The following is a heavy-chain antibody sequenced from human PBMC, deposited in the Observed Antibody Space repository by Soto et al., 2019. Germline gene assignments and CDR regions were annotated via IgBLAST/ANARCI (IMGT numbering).Heavy chain of an antibody. J-gene: IGHJ3*02. CDR3: ARVGIYDILTGYYDAFDI. D-gene: IGHD3-9*01. Sequence: ASVKVSCKASGYTFTSYGISWVRQAPGQGLEWMGWISAYNGNTNYAQKLQGRVTMTTDTSTSTAYMELRSLRSDDTAVYYCARVGIYDILTGYYDAFDIWGQGTMVTVSS. V-gene: IGHV1-18*01. CDR1: GYTFTSYG. CDR2: ISAYNGNT.